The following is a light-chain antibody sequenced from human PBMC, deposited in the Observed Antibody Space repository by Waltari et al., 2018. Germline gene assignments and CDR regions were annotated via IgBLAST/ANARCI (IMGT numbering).Light chain of an antibody. CDR1: QSLVSAEGNTY. Sequence: VVLTQSPLSLPVSHRQTATCPSRHGQSLVSAEGNTYFNWFQQRPGQSPRLLLYEVSTRDSGVPARFSGSGSGTDFTLRISRVEAEDVGVYYCMQGTPSPWTFGQGTKEEIK. CDR2: EVS. CDR3: MQGTPSPWT. V-gene: IGKV2-30*01. J-gene: IGKJ1*01.